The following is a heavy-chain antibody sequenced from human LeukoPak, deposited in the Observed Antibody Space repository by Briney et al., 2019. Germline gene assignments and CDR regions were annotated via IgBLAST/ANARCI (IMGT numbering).Heavy chain of an antibody. V-gene: IGHV1-46*01. CDR3: ARKWSSRDWFDP. D-gene: IGHD2-8*01. CDR1: GYTSGYVFTTYP. J-gene: IGHJ5*02. CDR2: INPRGDAT. Sequence: ASVKVSCKASGYTSGYVFTTYPIHWVRQAPGQGLEWMVVINPRGDATIYAQKFQGRVTMTSDSSTTTVYMELSSLKSEDTGLYYCARKWSSRDWFDPWGQGTLVTVSS.